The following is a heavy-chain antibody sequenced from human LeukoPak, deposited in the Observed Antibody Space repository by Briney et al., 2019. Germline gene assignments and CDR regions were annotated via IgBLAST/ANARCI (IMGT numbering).Heavy chain of an antibody. D-gene: IGHD6-13*01. CDR3: ARSGDSRQTGDY. V-gene: IGHV4-4*07. CDR2: IYTSGST. Sequence: SETLSLTCTVSGGSISSYYWSWIRQPAGKGLEWIGRIYTSGSTNYNPSLKSRVTMLVDTSKNQFSLKLSSVTAADTAVYYCARSGDSRQTGDYWGQGTLVTVSS. J-gene: IGHJ4*02. CDR1: GGSISSYY.